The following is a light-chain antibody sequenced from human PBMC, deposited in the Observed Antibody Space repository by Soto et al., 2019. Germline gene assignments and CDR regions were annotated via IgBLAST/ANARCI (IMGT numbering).Light chain of an antibody. CDR3: LQDINYPWT. J-gene: IGKJ1*01. CDR1: QGIRND. Sequence: AIQMTQSPSSLSASVGGRVTITFRASQGIRNDLGWYQQKPGKAPKLLIYAASSLQSGVPPRFSGSGSGTDFTLAISSLQPEDSATYYCLQDINYPWTFGQGTKVDIK. V-gene: IGKV1-6*01. CDR2: AAS.